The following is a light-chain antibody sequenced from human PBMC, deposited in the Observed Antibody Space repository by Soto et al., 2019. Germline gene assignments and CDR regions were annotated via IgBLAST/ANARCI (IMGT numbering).Light chain of an antibody. V-gene: IGKV3-15*01. Sequence: EIVMTQSPATLSVSPGERATLSCRASQSVSSNLAWYQQKPGQAPRLLIYGASTRATGIPARCSGSGSGTEFTLTISSLQSEDFAVYYCQQYNNWPPLSTFGPGTKVDIK. CDR2: GAS. CDR3: QQYNNWPPLST. CDR1: QSVSSN. J-gene: IGKJ3*01.